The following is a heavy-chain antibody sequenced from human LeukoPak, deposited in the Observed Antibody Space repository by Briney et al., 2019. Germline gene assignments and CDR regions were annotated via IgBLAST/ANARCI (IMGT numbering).Heavy chain of an antibody. J-gene: IGHJ4*02. Sequence: PGRSLLLSCAASGFTFSSYWMHWVRQVPGKRLVWVARINPGGSSITYAASMKGRFTSSRDNAKSTLYLQMDSLRAEDTGVYYCARSNQADDYWGQGTLVTVSS. CDR1: GFTFSSYW. D-gene: IGHD1-14*01. CDR2: INPGGSSI. V-gene: IGHV3-74*01. CDR3: ARSNQADDY.